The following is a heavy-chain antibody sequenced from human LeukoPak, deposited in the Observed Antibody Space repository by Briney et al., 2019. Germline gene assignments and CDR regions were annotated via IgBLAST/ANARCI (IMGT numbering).Heavy chain of an antibody. D-gene: IGHD2-15*01. CDR1: GGSISSSNW. CDR3: ARGTVYCSGGSCYSEYYGMDV. CDR2: IYHSGST. V-gene: IGHV4-4*02. J-gene: IGHJ6*02. Sequence: SGTLSLTCAVSGGSISSSNWWSWVRQPPGKGLEWIGEIYHSGSTNYNPSLKSRVTISVDKSKNQFSLKLSSVTAADTAVYYCARGTVYCSGGSCYSEYYGMDVWGQGTTVTVSS.